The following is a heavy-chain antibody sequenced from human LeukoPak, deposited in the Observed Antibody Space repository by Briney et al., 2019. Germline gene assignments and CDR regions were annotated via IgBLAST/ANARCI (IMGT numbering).Heavy chain of an antibody. CDR3: ARRPSDDAFDI. J-gene: IGHJ3*02. Sequence: ASVKVSCKASGFIFSNFGFIWVRQAPGQGFEWLGWISGANGDTYYTRRFQGRFTITPDTSTNTAYMELRSLRSDDTALYYCARRPSDDAFDIWGQGTLVTVSS. CDR2: ISGANGDT. V-gene: IGHV1-18*04. CDR1: GFIFSNFG.